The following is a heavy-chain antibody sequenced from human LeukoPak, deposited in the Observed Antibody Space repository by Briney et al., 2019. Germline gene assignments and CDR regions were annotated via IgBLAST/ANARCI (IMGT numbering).Heavy chain of an antibody. D-gene: IGHD3-3*01. CDR3: AREPVRFLEWFRNNDAFDI. Sequence: GGSLRLSCAASGFTFSSYAMHWVRQAPGKGLEWVAVISYDGSNKYYADSVKGRFTISRDNSKNTLYLQMNSLRAEDTAVYYCAREPVRFLEWFRNNDAFDIWGQGTMVTVSS. CDR2: ISYDGSNK. V-gene: IGHV3-30-3*01. CDR1: GFTFSSYA. J-gene: IGHJ3*02.